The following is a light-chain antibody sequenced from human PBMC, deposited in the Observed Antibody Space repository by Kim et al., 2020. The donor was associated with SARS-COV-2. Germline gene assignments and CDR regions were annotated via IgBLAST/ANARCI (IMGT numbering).Light chain of an antibody. V-gene: IGLV1-44*01. CDR2: INN. CDR1: SSNIGSNS. J-gene: IGLJ2*01. CDR3: AAWDDSMNGYVV. Sequence: QRVTISCSGSSSNIGSNSVNWYQQLPGTAPKLLIYINNRRPSGVPDRFSGSKSGTSASLAINGLQSEDEADYYCAAWDDSMNGYVVFGGGTQLTVL.